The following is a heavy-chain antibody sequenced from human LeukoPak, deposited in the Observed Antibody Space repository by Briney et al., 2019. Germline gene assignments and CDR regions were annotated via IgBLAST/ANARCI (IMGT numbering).Heavy chain of an antibody. CDR3: ARDLGGGWSNFDY. D-gene: IGHD6-19*01. CDR1: GGSISSSTYY. Sequence: SETLSLTCTVSGGSISSSTYYWSWIRQPPGKGLEWIGYIYYSGSTNYNPSLKSRVTISVDTSKNQFSLKLSSVTAADTAVYYCARDLGGGWSNFDYWGQGTLVTVSS. J-gene: IGHJ4*02. V-gene: IGHV4-61*01. CDR2: IYYSGST.